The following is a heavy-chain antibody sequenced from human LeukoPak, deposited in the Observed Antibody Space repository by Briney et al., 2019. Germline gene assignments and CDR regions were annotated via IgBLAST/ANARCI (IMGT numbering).Heavy chain of an antibody. J-gene: IGHJ4*02. CDR2: INHSGST. CDR3: ARDDYGDYPYYFDY. D-gene: IGHD4-17*01. Sequence: PSETLSLTCAVYGGSFSGYYWSWIRQPPGKGLERIGEINHSGSTNYNPSLKSRVTISVDTSKNQFSLKLSSVTAADTAVYYCARDDYGDYPYYFDYWGQGTLVTVSS. V-gene: IGHV4-34*01. CDR1: GGSFSGYY.